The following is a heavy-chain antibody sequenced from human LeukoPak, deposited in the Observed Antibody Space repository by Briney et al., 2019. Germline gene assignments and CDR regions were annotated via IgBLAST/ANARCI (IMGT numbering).Heavy chain of an antibody. CDR1: GYSISSGYY. CDR2: IYHSGST. J-gene: IGHJ4*02. V-gene: IGHV4-38-2*01. Sequence: SETLSLTCAVSGYSISSGYYWGWIRPPPGKGLEWIGIIYHSGSTYYNPSLKSRVTISVDTSKNQFSLKLSSVTAADTAVYYCARHVAVAGSDYWGQGTLVTVSS. CDR3: ARHVAVAGSDY. D-gene: IGHD6-19*01.